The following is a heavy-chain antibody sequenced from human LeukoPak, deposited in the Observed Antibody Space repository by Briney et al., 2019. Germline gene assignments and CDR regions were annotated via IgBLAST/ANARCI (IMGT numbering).Heavy chain of an antibody. CDR2: INRDGSQR. V-gene: IGHV3-7*01. D-gene: IGHD2-21*02. J-gene: IGHJ4*02. Sequence: GGSLRLSCAASGFSLSAYWMTWVRQAPGKGLEWVANINRDGSQRNHVDSVKGRFTISRDNAKNSLYLQMNSLRAEDTAVYYCARGPADCGGDCYHPAFDYWGQGTLVTVSS. CDR1: GFSLSAYW. CDR3: ARGPADCGGDCYHPAFDY.